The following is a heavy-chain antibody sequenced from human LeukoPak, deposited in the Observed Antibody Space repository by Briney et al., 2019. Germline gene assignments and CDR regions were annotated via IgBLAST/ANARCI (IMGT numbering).Heavy chain of an antibody. J-gene: IGHJ4*02. CDR3: VRDWGYDSSGYWQKYFDT. D-gene: IGHD3-22*01. V-gene: IGHV3-21*01. CDR1: GFTFSNYN. CDR2: ISTSSIYI. Sequence: GESLRLSCAASGFTFSNYNMNWVRQAPGKGLEWVSSISTSSIYIYYADSVKGRFTISRDNAKNTLYLQMNSLRAEDTAVYYCVRDWGYDSSGYWQKYFDTWGQGTLVTVSS.